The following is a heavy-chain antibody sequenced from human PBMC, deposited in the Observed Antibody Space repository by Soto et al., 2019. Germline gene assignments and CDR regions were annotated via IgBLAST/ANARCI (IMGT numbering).Heavy chain of an antibody. CDR3: ARKGPEVLPFDI. V-gene: IGHV2-5*02. J-gene: IGHJ3*02. CDR2: IYWDDDK. CDR1: GFSLSTSGVG. D-gene: IGHD3-10*01. Sequence: QITLKESGPTLVKPTQTLTLTCTFSGFSLSTSGVGVGWIRQPPGKALEWLALIYWDDDKRYSPSLKSRLTITKETSKNQVGPTKTHMDPLETATYYCARKGPEVLPFDILGPGTMVTVSS.